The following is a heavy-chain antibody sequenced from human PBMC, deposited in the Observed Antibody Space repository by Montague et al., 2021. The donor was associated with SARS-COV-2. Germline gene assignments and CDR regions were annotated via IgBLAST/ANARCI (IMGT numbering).Heavy chain of an antibody. V-gene: IGHV3-49*04. J-gene: IGHJ3*01. D-gene: IGHD2-21*02. CDR1: GFNFRDYG. CDR3: FIFCGGDCRNEAFDF. Sequence: SLRLSCATSGFNFRDYGMSWARRAPGKGLEWVGFIRSEATGGTTNYAASVRGSFTISRDDSKSILYLQMNSLEIEDTALYYCFIFCGGDCRNEAFDFWGQGTMVTVLS. CDR2: IRSEATGGTT.